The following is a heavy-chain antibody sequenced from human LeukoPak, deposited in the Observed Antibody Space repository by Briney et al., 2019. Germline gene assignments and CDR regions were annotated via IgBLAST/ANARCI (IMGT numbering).Heavy chain of an antibody. CDR1: GFTFSTFP. CDR3: ARVGRVSIYPSYMDV. D-gene: IGHD6-6*01. J-gene: IGHJ6*03. CDR2: ISHDGRDT. V-gene: IGHV3-30*04. Sequence: PGGSLRLSCEASGFTFSTFPMHWVRQTPDKRLEWVAVISHDGRDTYYADSVKGRFTISRDNSKNTLYLQMNSLSPRDTAVVYCARVGRVSIYPSYMDVWGKGTTVIVSS.